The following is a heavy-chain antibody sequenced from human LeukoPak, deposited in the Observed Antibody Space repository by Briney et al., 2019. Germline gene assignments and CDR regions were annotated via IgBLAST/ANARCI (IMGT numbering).Heavy chain of an antibody. V-gene: IGHV4-34*01. CDR1: GGSFGSYY. Sequence: SETLSLTCTVYGGSFGSYYWHWFRQPPGKGPEWLGEINYSGSTKYNPSLKSRVTISIDTSKNQFSLKLSSVTAADTAVYYCAQWGNNMDVWGKGTTVTVSS. D-gene: IGHD3-16*01. CDR3: AQWGNNMDV. J-gene: IGHJ6*03. CDR2: INYSGST.